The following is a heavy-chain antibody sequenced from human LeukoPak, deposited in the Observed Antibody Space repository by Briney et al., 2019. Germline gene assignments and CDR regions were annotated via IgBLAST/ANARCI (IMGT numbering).Heavy chain of an antibody. V-gene: IGHV3-23*01. CDR1: GFAFSSYV. CDR2: IDSNGVTT. CDR3: AKGDDFLADYRYRFDY. J-gene: IGHJ4*02. Sequence: PGGSLRLSCEVSGFAFSSYVMSWVRQAPGNGLEWVSAIDSNGVTTNYADSVKGRFTISRDNSKNTLYLQLSSLRVEDTAVYYCAKGDDFLADYRYRFDYWGQETLVTVSS. D-gene: IGHD3-9*01.